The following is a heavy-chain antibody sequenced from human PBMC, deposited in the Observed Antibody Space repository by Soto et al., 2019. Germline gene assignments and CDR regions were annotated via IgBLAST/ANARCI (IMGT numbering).Heavy chain of an antibody. CDR3: ARPSGSYGDYAWSLSY. D-gene: IGHD4-17*01. CDR1: GYTFSGYA. J-gene: IGHJ4*02. CDR2: VSAYTGHT. Sequence: QVQLVQSGAEVKKPGASVKVSCKASGYTFSGYAIAWVRQAPGQGLEWMGWVSAYTGHTDYAQNLQGRVSMTTDTSTSTAYMELRSLTSDDTAVYYCARPSGSYGDYAWSLSYWGQGNLVTVSS. V-gene: IGHV1-18*01.